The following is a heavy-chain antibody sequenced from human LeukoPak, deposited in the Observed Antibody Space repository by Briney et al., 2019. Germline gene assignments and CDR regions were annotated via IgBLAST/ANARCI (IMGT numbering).Heavy chain of an antibody. J-gene: IGHJ2*01. D-gene: IGHD6-13*01. CDR1: DGSISGYY. CDR2: IFYSGST. V-gene: IGHV4-59*08. Sequence: PSETLSLTCTVSDGSISGYYWSWIRQPPGKGLEWNGYIFYSGSTNYNPSLKSRVTISVDTSENQFSLNLRSVTAADTAVYFCARQASWLPYFDLWGRGTLVTVSS. CDR3: ARQASWLPYFDL.